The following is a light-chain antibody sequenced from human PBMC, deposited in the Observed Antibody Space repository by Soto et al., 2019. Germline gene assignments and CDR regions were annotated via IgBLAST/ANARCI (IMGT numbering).Light chain of an antibody. Sequence: QSVLTQPPSASGSPGQSVTISCIGTSSDVGAYNYVSWYQQHAGKAPKLVIYEVTKRPSGVPDRFSGSKSANTASLTVSGLQAEDEADYYCSSFASSNTWVFGGGTKVTVL. J-gene: IGLJ3*02. V-gene: IGLV2-8*01. CDR3: SSFASSNTWV. CDR1: SSDVGAYNY. CDR2: EVT.